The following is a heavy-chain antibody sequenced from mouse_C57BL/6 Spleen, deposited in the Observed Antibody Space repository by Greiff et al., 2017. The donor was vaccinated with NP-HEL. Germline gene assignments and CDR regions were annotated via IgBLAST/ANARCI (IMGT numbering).Heavy chain of an antibody. CDR3: TVPSYYFDY. CDR1: GFTFSNYW. CDR2: IRLKSDNYAT. Sequence: EVKLVESGGGLVQPGGSMKLSCVASGFTFSNYWMNWVRQSPEKGLEWVAQIRLKSDNYATHYAESVTGRFTISRDDSKSSGYLKMNNLRAEDTGIYYYTVPSYYFDYWGQGTPLPVSS. V-gene: IGHV6-3*01. J-gene: IGHJ2*01.